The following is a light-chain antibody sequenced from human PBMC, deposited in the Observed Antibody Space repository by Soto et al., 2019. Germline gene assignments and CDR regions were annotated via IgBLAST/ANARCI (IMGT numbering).Light chain of an antibody. CDR2: GAS. Sequence: EIVLTQSPGTLSLSPGARATLSCRASQSVSSSYLAWYQRKPGQAPRLLIYGASSRATGIPERFSGSGAGTDCNLTISRLEPEDFAMYYCQHYGSSTRTFGQGTKVDIK. CDR1: QSVSSSY. CDR3: QHYGSSTRT. J-gene: IGKJ1*01. V-gene: IGKV3-20*01.